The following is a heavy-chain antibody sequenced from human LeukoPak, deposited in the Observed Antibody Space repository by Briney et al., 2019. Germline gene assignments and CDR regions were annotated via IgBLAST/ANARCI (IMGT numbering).Heavy chain of an antibody. V-gene: IGHV4-59*01. CDR1: GGSISSYY. J-gene: IGHJ4*02. CDR2: IYYSGST. D-gene: IGHD2-21*02. Sequence: SETLSLTCTVSGGSISSYYWSWIRQPPGKGLEWIGYIYYSGSTHYNPSLKSRVTISVDTSKNQFSLKLSSVTAADTAVYYCARSWTYCGGDCYPYYFDYWGQGTLVTVSS. CDR3: ARSWTYCGGDCYPYYFDY.